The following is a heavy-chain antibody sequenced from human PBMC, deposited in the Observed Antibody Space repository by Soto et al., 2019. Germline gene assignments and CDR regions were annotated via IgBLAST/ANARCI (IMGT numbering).Heavy chain of an antibody. Sequence: GGSLRLSCAASGFTFSDFYMSWIRQAPGKGLEWISYISRSSSYTNYADSVKGRFTISRDNAKNSLYLQMNSLRADDTAMYYCLSEGTAVTGRFVYLGLGTLVSSPQ. J-gene: IGHJ4*01. CDR1: GFTFSDFY. V-gene: IGHV3-11*06. D-gene: IGHD6-19*01. CDR2: ISRSSSYT. CDR3: LSEGTAVTGRFVY.